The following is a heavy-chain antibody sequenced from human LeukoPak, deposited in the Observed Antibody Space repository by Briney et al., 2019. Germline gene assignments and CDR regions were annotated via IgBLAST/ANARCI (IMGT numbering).Heavy chain of an antibody. D-gene: IGHD2-15*01. Sequence: GSLRLSCAASGFTVSSNYMSWVRQAPGKGLEWVSVIYSGGRTNYADSVKGRFMMSRDNSKNTLYLQMNSLRAEDTAVYHCARDPSCGGGSCYSEGVNWFDPWGQGTLVTVSS. CDR2: IYSGGRT. J-gene: IGHJ5*02. CDR1: GFTVSSNY. CDR3: ARDPSCGGGSCYSEGVNWFDP. V-gene: IGHV3-66*01.